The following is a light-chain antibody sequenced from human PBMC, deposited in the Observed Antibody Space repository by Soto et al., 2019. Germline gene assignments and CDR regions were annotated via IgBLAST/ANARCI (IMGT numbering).Light chain of an antibody. J-gene: IGKJ1*01. V-gene: IGKV1-5*01. CDR2: HAS. CDR3: QHYNSYSEA. CDR1: QSISSW. Sequence: DIQMTQSPSTLSASVGDRVTITCRASQSISSWLAWYQQKPGKAPKLLIYHASSLESGVPSRFSGSGSGTEFTLTISSLPPDDFATYYCQHYNSYSEAFGQGTKVDIK.